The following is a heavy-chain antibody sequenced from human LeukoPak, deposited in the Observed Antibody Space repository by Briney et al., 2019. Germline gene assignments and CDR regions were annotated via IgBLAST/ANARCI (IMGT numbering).Heavy chain of an antibody. CDR2: INPSGGST. J-gene: IGHJ4*02. V-gene: IGHV1-46*01. CDR1: GYTFTSYY. CDR3: ARGFPTMIVVVTHLFFDY. D-gene: IGHD3-22*01. Sequence: ASVKVSCKASGYTFTSYYMHWVRQAPGQGLEWMGIINPSGGSTSYAQKFQGRVTMTRGTSTSTVYMELSSLRSEDTAVYYCARGFPTMIVVVTHLFFDYWGQGTLVTVSS.